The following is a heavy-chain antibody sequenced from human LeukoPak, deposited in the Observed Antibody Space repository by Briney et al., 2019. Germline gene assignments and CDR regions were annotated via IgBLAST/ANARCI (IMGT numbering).Heavy chain of an antibody. Sequence: SETLSLTCTVSGGSINSGNYYWGWIRQPPEKGLEWIGTVYYSGNTYYSPSLKSRVTISVDTSKNQFSLKLNSVTAADTAVYYCASSAFGAGFYYDSRGYRFQHWGQGTLVTVSS. V-gene: IGHV4-39*07. D-gene: IGHD3-22*01. CDR1: GGSINSGNYY. CDR3: ASSAFGAGFYYDSRGYRFQH. CDR2: VYYSGNT. J-gene: IGHJ1*01.